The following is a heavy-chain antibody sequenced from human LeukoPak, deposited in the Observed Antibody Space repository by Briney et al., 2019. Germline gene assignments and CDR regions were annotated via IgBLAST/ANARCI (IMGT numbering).Heavy chain of an antibody. D-gene: IGHD7-27*01. CDR3: ARGFRGDNFDY. V-gene: IGHV4-38-2*01. CDR1: GYSISSAFY. CDR2: IHYSGST. Sequence: SETLSLTCAVSGYSISSAFYWGRIRQPPGEGLEWIGTIHYSGSTSYNPSLKSRVTISVDTSKNQFSLKLRSVTATDTAVYYCARGFRGDNFDYWGQGTLVTVSS. J-gene: IGHJ4*02.